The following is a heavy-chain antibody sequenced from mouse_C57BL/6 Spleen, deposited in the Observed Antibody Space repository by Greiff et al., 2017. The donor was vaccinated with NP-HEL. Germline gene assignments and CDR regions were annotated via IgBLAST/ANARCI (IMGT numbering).Heavy chain of an antibody. CDR2: IDPSDSYT. CDR1: GYTFTSYW. Sequence: QVQLQQPGAELVMPGASVKLSCKASGYTFTSYWMRWVKQRPGQGLEWIGEIDPSDSYTNYNQKFKGKSTLTVDKSSSTAYMQLSSLTSEDSAVYYCARPYGRDYAMDYWGQGTSVTVSS. D-gene: IGHD2-1*01. V-gene: IGHV1-69*01. J-gene: IGHJ4*01. CDR3: ARPYGRDYAMDY.